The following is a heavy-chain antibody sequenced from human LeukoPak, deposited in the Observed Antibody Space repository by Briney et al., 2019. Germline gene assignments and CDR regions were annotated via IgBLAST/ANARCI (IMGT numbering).Heavy chain of an antibody. D-gene: IGHD3-3*01. V-gene: IGHV3-7*01. CDR2: IKQDGSEK. Sequence: GGSLRLSCAASGFTFSSYWMNWARQAPGKGLEWVANIKQDGSEKYHVDSVKGRFTISRDNAKNSLYLQMNSLRAEDTAVYYCASSVTYYDFRSGYYTWGYYFDYWGQGTLVTVSS. CDR1: GFTFSSYW. J-gene: IGHJ4*02. CDR3: ASSVTYYDFRSGYYTWGYYFDY.